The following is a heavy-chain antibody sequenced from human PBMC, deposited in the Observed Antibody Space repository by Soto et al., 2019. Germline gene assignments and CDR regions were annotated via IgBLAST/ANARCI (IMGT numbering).Heavy chain of an antibody. D-gene: IGHD6-19*01. CDR3: ARDLYIYSSGWPHGSFDI. V-gene: IGHV6-1*01. CDR1: GDSVSSNSAA. CDR2: TYYRSKWYN. Sequence: PTLSLTCAISGDSVSSNSAAWNWIRQSPSRGLEWLGRTYYRSKWYNDYAVSVKSRITINPDTSKNQFSLQLNSVTPEDTAVYYCARDLYIYSSGWPHGSFDIWGQGTMVTVSS. J-gene: IGHJ3*02.